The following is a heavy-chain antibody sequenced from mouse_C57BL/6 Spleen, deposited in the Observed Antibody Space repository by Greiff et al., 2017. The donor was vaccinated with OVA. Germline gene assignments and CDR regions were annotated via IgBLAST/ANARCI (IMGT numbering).Heavy chain of an antibody. Sequence: VQLQQSGPVLVKPGASVKMSCKASGYTFTDYYMNWVKQSHGKSLEWIGVINPDNGGTSNNQKFKGKATLTVDKSSSTAYIELTSLTSEDSAVYYCARRIYYEYDDHAMDYWGQGTSVTVSS. J-gene: IGHJ4*01. CDR3: ARRIYYEYDDHAMDY. CDR1: GYTFTDYY. V-gene: IGHV1-19*01. D-gene: IGHD2-4*01. CDR2: INPDNGGT.